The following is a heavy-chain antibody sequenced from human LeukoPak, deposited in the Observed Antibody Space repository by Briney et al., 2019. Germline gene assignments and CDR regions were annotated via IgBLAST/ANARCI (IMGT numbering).Heavy chain of an antibody. J-gene: IGHJ5*02. CDR2: ISGYNGNT. Sequence: ASVKVSCKASGYTFTTYYMHWVRQAPGQGLEWMGWISGYNGNTNYVQKFQGRVTMTTDTSTSTAYMELRSLRSDDTAVYYCARNTGKEYSRWFDPWGQGTLVTVSS. CDR3: ARNTGKEYSRWFDP. CDR1: GYTFTTYY. V-gene: IGHV1-18*04. D-gene: IGHD4-11*01.